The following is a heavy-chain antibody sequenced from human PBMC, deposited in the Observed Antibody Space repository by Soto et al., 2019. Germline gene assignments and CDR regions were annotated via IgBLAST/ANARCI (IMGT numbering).Heavy chain of an antibody. J-gene: IGHJ4*02. CDR2: ISVSGSST. D-gene: IGHD3-22*01. CDR3: VKVYYDSSGTQSGFDY. CDR1: EFIFSNNA. Sequence: EVQLLESGGGLVQPGGSLRLSCAASEFIFSNNAMNWVRQAPGQGLEWVSGISVSGSSTYYADSVKGRFTISRDNSKNTLNLQMNSLRAEDTAVYYCVKVYYDSSGTQSGFDYWGQGTLVTVSS. V-gene: IGHV3-23*01.